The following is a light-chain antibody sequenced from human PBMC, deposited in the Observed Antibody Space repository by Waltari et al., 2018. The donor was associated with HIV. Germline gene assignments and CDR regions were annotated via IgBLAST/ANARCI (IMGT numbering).Light chain of an antibody. V-gene: IGKV3D-15*01. CDR3: QQYKNWPET. Sequence: PATLSVSLGEGASLSCRASQNITNKLGWYQQKPGQAPRLLIYDASRRATAIPDRFSGSGSGTEFNLTISRLLFEDVAVYVCQQYKNWPETFGQGTQVEIK. CDR2: DAS. J-gene: IGKJ1*01. CDR1: QNITNK.